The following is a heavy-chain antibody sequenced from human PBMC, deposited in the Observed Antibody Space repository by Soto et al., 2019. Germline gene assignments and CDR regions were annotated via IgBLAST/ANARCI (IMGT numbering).Heavy chain of an antibody. D-gene: IGHD3-22*01. V-gene: IGHV1-18*01. J-gene: IGHJ4*02. CDR3: AREEAWYYYDSSGYYPGPY. CDR1: GYTFTSYG. CDR2: ISAYNGNT. Sequence: ASVKVSCKASGYTFTSYGISWVRQAPGQGLEWMGWISAYNGNTNYAQKLQGRVTMTTDTSTSTAYMELRSLRSDDTAVYCCAREEAWYYYDSSGYYPGPYWGQGTLVTVSS.